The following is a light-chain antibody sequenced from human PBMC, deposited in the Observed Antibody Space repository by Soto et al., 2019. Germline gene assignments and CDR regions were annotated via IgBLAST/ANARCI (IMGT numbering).Light chain of an antibody. Sequence: DIQMTQSPSSLSASVGDTVSITCQASQHITNYLNLYRHKPGKAPELLIYDASSLEAGVPSRFSASGSGTEFNFTITSLQPEDFATFYGQQYDSFPSTFGQGTKLEIK. CDR1: QHITNY. CDR3: QQYDSFPST. J-gene: IGKJ2*01. CDR2: DAS. V-gene: IGKV1-33*01.